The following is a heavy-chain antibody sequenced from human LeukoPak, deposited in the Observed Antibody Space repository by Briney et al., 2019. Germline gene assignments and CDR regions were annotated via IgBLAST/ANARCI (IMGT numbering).Heavy chain of an antibody. CDR1: GFTFTNYA. D-gene: IGHD4-17*01. CDR2: ISYDETNK. Sequence: SGGSLRLSCAASGFTFTNYAMHWVRQAPGKGLEWVAVISYDETNKYYADSVKGRFTISRDNSKNTLYLQMNSLRAEDTAVYYCAATTVTPFDYWGQGTLVTVSS. V-gene: IGHV3-30*04. J-gene: IGHJ4*02. CDR3: AATTVTPFDY.